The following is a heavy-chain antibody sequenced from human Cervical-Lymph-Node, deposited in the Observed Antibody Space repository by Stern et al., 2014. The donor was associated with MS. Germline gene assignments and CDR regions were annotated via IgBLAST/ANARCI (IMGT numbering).Heavy chain of an antibody. J-gene: IGHJ4*02. CDR2: IYSSGST. D-gene: IGHD5-12*01. Sequence: VQLVESGPGLVKPSQTLSLTCTVSGGSIGSGGYYWSWVRPHPGKGLGWIGSIYSSGSTYYTPSLKSRVTISIDMSENQFSLNLTSVTAADTAVYFCARVPLVTTTFDSWGQGTLVTVSS. V-gene: IGHV4-31*03. CDR1: GGSIGSGGYY. CDR3: ARVPLVTTTFDS.